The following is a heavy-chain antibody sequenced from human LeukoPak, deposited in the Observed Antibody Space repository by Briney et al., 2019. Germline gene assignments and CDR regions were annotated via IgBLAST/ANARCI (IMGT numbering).Heavy chain of an antibody. J-gene: IGHJ1*01. D-gene: IGHD3-3*01. CDR1: GGTFSGYY. V-gene: IGHV4-34*01. CDR2: INHSGST. Sequence: PSETLSLTCAGCGGTFSGYYWSGIRQPPGKGLEGIGEINHSGSTNYNPSLKSRVPISDDQSKNQFSLKLTNVQAADTAVYYCARGSPTIFGVVIIPAEYFQHWGQGTLVTVSS. CDR3: ARGSPTIFGVVIIPAEYFQH.